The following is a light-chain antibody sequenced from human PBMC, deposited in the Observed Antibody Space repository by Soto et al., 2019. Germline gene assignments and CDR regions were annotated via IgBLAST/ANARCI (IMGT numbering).Light chain of an antibody. CDR1: QSVSSSY. J-gene: IGKJ4*01. V-gene: IGKV3-20*01. CDR2: DAS. CDR3: QQYGSTGVT. Sequence: EIVLTQSSGTLSLTPGESATLPCRPSQSVSSSYLAWYQQKPGQAPRLLIYDASNRATGIPARFSGSGSGTDFTLTISRLEPEDFAVYYCQQYGSTGVTFGGGTKVDI.